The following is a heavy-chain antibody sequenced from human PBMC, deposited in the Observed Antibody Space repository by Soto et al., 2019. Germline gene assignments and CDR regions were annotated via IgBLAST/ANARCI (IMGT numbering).Heavy chain of an antibody. CDR3: ASPKIAFYNWFDP. CDR1: GGSVSSSGYY. Sequence: PSETLSLTCTVSGGSVSSSGYYWGWIRQPPGKGLEWIGSINYGGTTYYNPSLKSRLTMSVDTSKNQFSLNLNSVTAADTAVYYCASPKIAFYNWFDPWGQGTLVTVSS. D-gene: IGHD3-3*02. J-gene: IGHJ5*02. CDR2: INYGGTT. V-gene: IGHV4-39*01.